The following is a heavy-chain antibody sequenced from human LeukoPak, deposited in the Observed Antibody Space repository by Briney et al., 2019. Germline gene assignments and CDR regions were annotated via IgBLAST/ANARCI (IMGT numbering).Heavy chain of an antibody. D-gene: IGHD4-23*01. J-gene: IGHJ4*02. CDR3: AREEYGGLFDY. CDR2: IYYSGST. V-gene: IGHV4-59*01. Sequence: SETLSLTCTVSGGSISSYYWSWIRQPPGKGLEWIGYIYYSGSTNYNPSLKSRVTISVDTSKNQFSLKLSSVTAADTAVYYCAREEYGGLFDYWGQGTLVTVSS. CDR1: GGSISSYY.